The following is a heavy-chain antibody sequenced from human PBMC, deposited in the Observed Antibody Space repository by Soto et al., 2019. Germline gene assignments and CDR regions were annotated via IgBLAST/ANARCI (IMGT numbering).Heavy chain of an antibody. CDR1: GFTYSNYA. CDR3: VRSARDGYIYEDFDY. Sequence: QVQLVESGGGVVQPGTSLRLSCAASGFTYSNYAMHWVRQAPGKGLEWVGVIAYDGTKEYYADSVRGRFTISRDNSKSTPYLQMNSLRSEDTAVYYCVRSARDGYIYEDFDYWGQGTLVTVST. J-gene: IGHJ4*02. CDR2: IAYDGTKE. V-gene: IGHV3-30-3*01. D-gene: IGHD5-18*01.